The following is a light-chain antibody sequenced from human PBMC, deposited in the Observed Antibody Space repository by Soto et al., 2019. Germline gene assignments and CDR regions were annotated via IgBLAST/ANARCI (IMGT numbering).Light chain of an antibody. Sequence: EIVLTQSPATLSVFPGEKATLSCGASQSVSNNLAWYHQKPGQAPRPLIYGASTRATGVPARFSGSGAGTEFTRTISCLQSEDSAIYYCQQYSRWPFIFGPGNKVAIE. J-gene: IGKJ3*01. CDR1: QSVSNN. V-gene: IGKV3-15*01. CDR3: QQYSRWPFI. CDR2: GAS.